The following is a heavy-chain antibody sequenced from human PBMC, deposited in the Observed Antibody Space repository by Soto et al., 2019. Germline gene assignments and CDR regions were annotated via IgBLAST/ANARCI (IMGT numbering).Heavy chain of an antibody. CDR2: IYYSGST. Sequence: SETLSLTCTVSGGSISSYYWSWIRQPPGKGLEWIGYIYYSGSTNYNPSLKSRVTISVDTSKNQFSLKLSSVTAADTAVYYCARVPYPPRPNWFDPWGQGTLVTVSS. CDR1: GGSISSYY. J-gene: IGHJ5*02. V-gene: IGHV4-59*01. CDR3: ARVPYPPRPNWFDP.